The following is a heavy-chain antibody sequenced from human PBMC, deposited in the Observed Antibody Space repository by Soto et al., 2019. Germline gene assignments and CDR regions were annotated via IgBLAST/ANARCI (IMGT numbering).Heavy chain of an antibody. J-gene: IGHJ4*02. D-gene: IGHD3-10*01. Sequence: QVKLQQWGAGLLKASETLSLTCAVYGGSFRGYSWTWIRQPPGKGLEWIGEINHSVSTNYNPSLESRVTRSVDPSKNQFSLKVSSVTAADTAVYYCARVKLDSGIWAKKYYFDYWGQGTMVTLSS. CDR1: GGSFRGYS. CDR3: ARVKLDSGIWAKKYYFDY. CDR2: INHSVST. V-gene: IGHV4-34*01.